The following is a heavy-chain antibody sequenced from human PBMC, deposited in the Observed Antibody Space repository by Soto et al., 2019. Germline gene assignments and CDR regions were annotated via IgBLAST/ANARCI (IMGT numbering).Heavy chain of an antibody. V-gene: IGHV3-48*01. CDR2: ISSSSATI. Sequence: DVQLVESGGGSVPPGGSLRLSCATSGFTFSDADMNWVRQAPGKGLEWVSFISSSSATIYYADAVKGRFTISRDNDANSLYLRMNILRPEDTAVYYCVKSSYPDSWGQGHLVTVSS. CDR1: GFTFSDAD. J-gene: IGHJ5*01. CDR3: VKSSYPDS.